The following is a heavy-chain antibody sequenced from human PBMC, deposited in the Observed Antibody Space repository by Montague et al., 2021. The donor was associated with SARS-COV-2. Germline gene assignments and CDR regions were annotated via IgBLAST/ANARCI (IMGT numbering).Heavy chain of an antibody. CDR3: ARGPFDWNYSDYYYYMDV. D-gene: IGHD1-7*01. CDR1: GFTVSSNY. V-gene: IGHV3-53*04. J-gene: IGHJ6*03. CDR2: IYSGGSI. Sequence: SLRLSCAASGFTVSSNYMSWVRQAPGKGLEWVSVIYSGGSIYYADSVKGRFTISRHNSKNTLYLQMNSLRAEDTAVYYCARGPFDWNYSDYYYYMDVWGKGTTVTVSS.